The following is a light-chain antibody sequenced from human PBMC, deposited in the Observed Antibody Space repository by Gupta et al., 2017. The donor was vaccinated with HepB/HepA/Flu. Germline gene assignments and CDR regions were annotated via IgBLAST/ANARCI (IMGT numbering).Light chain of an antibody. CDR2: KDT. V-gene: IGLV3-25*03. CDR1: ALPNQY. J-gene: IGLJ1*01. CDR3: QSADSRSAYYV. Sequence: SYELTQSPSMSVSPGQTARITCSGDALPNQYAYWYQQKPGQAPLLLIYKDTERPSGIPERFSGSNSGTTVTLTISGVQAEDEADYYCQSADSRSAYYVFGTGTKVTVL.